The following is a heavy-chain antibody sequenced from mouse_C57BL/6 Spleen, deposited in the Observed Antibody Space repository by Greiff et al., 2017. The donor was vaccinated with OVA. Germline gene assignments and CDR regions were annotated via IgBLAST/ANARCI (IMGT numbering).Heavy chain of an antibody. D-gene: IGHD1-1*01. Sequence: EVQGVESGGGLVKPGGSLKLSCAASGFTFSDYGMHWVRQAPEKGLEWVAYISSGSSTIYYEDTVKGRFTISRDNAKNTLFLQMTSLRSEDTAMYYCARDYGSSYWYFDVWGTGTTVTVSS. CDR3: ARDYGSSYWYFDV. CDR2: ISSGSSTI. V-gene: IGHV5-17*01. J-gene: IGHJ1*03. CDR1: GFTFSDYG.